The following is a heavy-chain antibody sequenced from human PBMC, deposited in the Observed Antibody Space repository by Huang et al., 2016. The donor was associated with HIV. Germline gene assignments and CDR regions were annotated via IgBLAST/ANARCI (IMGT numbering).Heavy chain of an antibody. J-gene: IGHJ4*02. D-gene: IGHD3-22*01. CDR2: FDPEDGET. CDR3: ATVYRRFRNHDSGDYYFDY. Sequence: QVQLVQSGAEVKKPGASVKVSCKVSGYTRTELSIDWVRQAPGKGLEWMGGFDPEDGETIYAQKCQGRVTMTEDTSTDTAYMELSSLRSEDTAVYYCATVYRRFRNHDSGDYYFDYWDQGTLVTVSS. V-gene: IGHV1-24*01. CDR1: GYTRTELS.